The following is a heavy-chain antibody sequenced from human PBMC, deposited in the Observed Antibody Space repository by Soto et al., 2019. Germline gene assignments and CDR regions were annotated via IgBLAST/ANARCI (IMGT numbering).Heavy chain of an antibody. J-gene: IGHJ5*02. D-gene: IGHD2-21*01. CDR1: GAALNSGNYY. V-gene: IGHV4-31*03. CDR2: IYVTGAV. CDR3: ARLRIATNNYKWFDP. Sequence: PSETLSLTCSVSGAALNSGNYYWSWIRQVPGTGLEWIGHIYVTGAVDYNPSLRDRITISQDTSERQFSLTLRLVTAADTAVYYCARLRIATNNYKWFDPWGQGTLVTVSS.